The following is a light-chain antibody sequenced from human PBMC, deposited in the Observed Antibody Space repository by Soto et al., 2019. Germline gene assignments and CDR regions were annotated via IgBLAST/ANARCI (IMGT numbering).Light chain of an antibody. CDR1: QSVSSL. V-gene: IGKV3-15*01. CDR3: QQYHYWPYT. CDR2: STS. Sequence: VLTQSPATLSVSPGERVTLSCRASQSVSSLLAWYQQKPGQAPRLLIYSTSTRATGIPARFSGSGSGTVFTLTISSLQSEDFAIYYCQQYHYWPYTFGQGTNLEIK. J-gene: IGKJ2*01.